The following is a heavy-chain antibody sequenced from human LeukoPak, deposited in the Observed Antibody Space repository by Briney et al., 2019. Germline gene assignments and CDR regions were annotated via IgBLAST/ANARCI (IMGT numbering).Heavy chain of an antibody. J-gene: IGHJ3*02. V-gene: IGHV1-69*13. CDR2: IIPIFGTA. CDR3: ARGVGTARWLQLRVAFDI. Sequence: SVKVSCKASGGTFSSYAISWVRQAPGQGLEWMGGIIPIFGTANYAQKFQGRVTITADESTSTAYMELSSLRSEDTAVYYCARGVGTARWLQLRVAFDIWGQGAMVTVSS. D-gene: IGHD5-24*01. CDR1: GGTFSSYA.